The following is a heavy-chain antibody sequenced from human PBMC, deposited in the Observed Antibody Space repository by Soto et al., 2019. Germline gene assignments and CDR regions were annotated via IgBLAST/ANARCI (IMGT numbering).Heavy chain of an antibody. D-gene: IGHD3-10*01. Sequence: QVQLVESGGGVVQPGRSLRLSCAASGFTSSSYGMHWVRQAPGKGLEWVAVIWYDGSNKYYADSVKGRFTISRDNSKNTLYLQMNSPRAEDTAVYYCARDRGTGFDYWGQGTLVTVSS. J-gene: IGHJ4*02. V-gene: IGHV3-33*01. CDR3: ARDRGTGFDY. CDR1: GFTSSSYG. CDR2: IWYDGSNK.